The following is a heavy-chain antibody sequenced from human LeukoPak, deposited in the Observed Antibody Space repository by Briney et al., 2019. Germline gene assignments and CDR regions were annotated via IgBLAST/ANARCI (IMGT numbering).Heavy chain of an antibody. Sequence: SETLSLTCTVSGGSISSSSYYWGWIRQPPGKGLEWIGSIYYSGSTYYNPSLKSRVTISVDTSKNQFSLKLSSVTAADTAVYYCAGTDDYGDYGAYDYWGQGTLVTVSS. J-gene: IGHJ4*02. V-gene: IGHV4-39*01. D-gene: IGHD4-17*01. CDR3: AGTDDYGDYGAYDY. CDR2: IYYSGST. CDR1: GGSISSSSYY.